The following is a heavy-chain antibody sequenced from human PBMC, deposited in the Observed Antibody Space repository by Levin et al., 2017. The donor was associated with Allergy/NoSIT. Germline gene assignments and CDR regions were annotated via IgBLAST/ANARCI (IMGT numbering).Heavy chain of an antibody. J-gene: IGHJ4*02. CDR3: ATVEGLFCSGVSCSYSFHY. D-gene: IGHD3-9*01. Sequence: PGGSLRLSCAVSGGSISTDNWWSWIHQPPGKGLEWIGEIYRSGDTNHNPSLRSRVTMTVDKSKNHFSLKLSSVTAADTAVYYCATVEGLFCSGVSCSYSFHYWGQGALVTVSS. V-gene: IGHV4-4*02. CDR1: GGSISTDNW. CDR2: IYRSGDT.